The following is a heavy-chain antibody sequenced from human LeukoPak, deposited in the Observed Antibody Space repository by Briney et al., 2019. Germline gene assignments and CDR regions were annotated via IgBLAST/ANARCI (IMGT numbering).Heavy chain of an antibody. CDR2: INHSGST. V-gene: IGHV4-34*01. CDR1: GGSFSGYY. CDR3: AKIYHYYMDV. Sequence: KPSETLSLTCAVYGGSFSGYYWSWIRQPPGKGLEWIGEINHSGSTNYNPSLKSRVTISVDTSKNQFSLKLSSVTAEDTAVYYCAKIYHYYMDVWGKGTTATVSS. J-gene: IGHJ6*03.